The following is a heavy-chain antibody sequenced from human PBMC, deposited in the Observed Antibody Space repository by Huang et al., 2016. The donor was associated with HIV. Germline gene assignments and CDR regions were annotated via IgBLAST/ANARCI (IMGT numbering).Heavy chain of an antibody. V-gene: IGHV1-8*01. D-gene: IGHD6-19*01. CDR2: LNPNSGTT. J-gene: IGHJ4*02. CDR3: ARLTSGWYQDY. Sequence: QVQLVQSGPEVKKPGASVKVSCQTSGYIFSNYDINWVRQAPGQGLQWMGWLNPNSGTTAYGQNFQGRVTLTRSTSTGAAYMVLNSLTSQDTAVYYCARLTSGWYQDYWGQGTLVTVSS. CDR1: GYIFSNYD.